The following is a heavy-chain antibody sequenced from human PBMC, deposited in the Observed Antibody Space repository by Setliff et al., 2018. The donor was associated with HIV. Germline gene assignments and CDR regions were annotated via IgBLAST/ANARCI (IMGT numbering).Heavy chain of an antibody. V-gene: IGHV3-15*05. CDR1: GFTFTNAW. J-gene: IGHJ2*01. CDR2: IKSKTDGETE. D-gene: IGHD3-9*01. CDR3: VGHYYDPLTGYYVWFFDV. Sequence: GGSLRLSCAASGFTFTNAWMSWVRQAPGKGLERVGRIKSKTDGETEDYAAPVKGRFTISRDDSRNTLYLQMNSMKSDDTATYYCVGHYYDPLTGYYVWFFDVWGRGTLVTVSS.